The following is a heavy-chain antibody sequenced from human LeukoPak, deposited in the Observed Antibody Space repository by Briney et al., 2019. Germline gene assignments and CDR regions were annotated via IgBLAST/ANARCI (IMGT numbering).Heavy chain of an antibody. CDR3: ARHVDSRGYSYGGMVDY. CDR2: IYPGDSDT. J-gene: IGHJ4*02. V-gene: IGHV5-51*01. Sequence: GESLQISCKGSGYSFTSYWIGWVRQMPGKGLEWMGIIYPGDSDTRYSPSFQGQVIISADKSITTAYLQWSSLKASDTAMYYCARHVDSRGYSYGGMVDYWGQGTLVTVSS. D-gene: IGHD5-18*01. CDR1: GYSFTSYW.